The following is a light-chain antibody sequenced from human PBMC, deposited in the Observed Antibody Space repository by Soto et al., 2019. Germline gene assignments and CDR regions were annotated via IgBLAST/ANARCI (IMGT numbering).Light chain of an antibody. CDR1: SSNIGSTT. J-gene: IGLJ3*02. CDR3: AAWDDSLNGVV. V-gene: IGLV1-44*01. Sequence: QSVLTQPPSASGNPGQRVNIACSGSSSNIGSTTVKWYQQLPGTAPKLLIYNNNQRPSGVPDRFSGSKSGTSASLAISGLQSEDEADYYCAAWDDSLNGVVFGGGTKVTVL. CDR2: NNN.